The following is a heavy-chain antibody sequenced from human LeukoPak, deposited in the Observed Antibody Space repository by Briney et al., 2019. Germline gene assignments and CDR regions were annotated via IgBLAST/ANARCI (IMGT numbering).Heavy chain of an antibody. CDR1: GFLFSSYE. CDR2: ISTSGGTI. D-gene: IGHD4-23*01. Sequence: GGSLRLSCAASGFLFSSYEINWVRQAPGKGLEWVSYISTSGGTIYYADSVKGRFTISRDNAKNSLYLQMNSLRAEDTAVYYCARDSYYGGTQDYWGQGTLVTVSS. V-gene: IGHV3-48*03. CDR3: ARDSYYGGTQDY. J-gene: IGHJ4*02.